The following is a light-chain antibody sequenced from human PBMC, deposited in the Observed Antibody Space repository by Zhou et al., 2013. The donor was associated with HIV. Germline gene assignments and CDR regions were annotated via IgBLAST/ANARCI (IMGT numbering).Light chain of an antibody. CDR2: DVS. J-gene: IGKJ5*01. V-gene: IGKV1-13*02. CDR3: QQFHYSPAT. CDR1: QGISSA. Sequence: IQMTQSPSSLSAYVGDRVTITCRASQGISSALAWYQQKPGKAPKLLIYDVSSLESGVPSRFSGSGSGTDFTLTISSLQREDFATYYCQQFHYSPATFGQGTRLEIK.